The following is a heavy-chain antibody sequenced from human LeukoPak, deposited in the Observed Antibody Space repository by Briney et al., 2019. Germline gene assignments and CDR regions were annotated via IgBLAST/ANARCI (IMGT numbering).Heavy chain of an antibody. J-gene: IGHJ1*01. Sequence: ASVKVSCKASGGTFSSYSISWVRQAPGQGLEWMGWISAYNGNTNYAQKLQGRVTMTTDTSTSTAYMELRSLRSDDTAVYYCARGPPTPQYFQHWGQGTLVTVSS. CDR1: GGTFSSYS. V-gene: IGHV1-18*01. CDR2: ISAYNGNT. D-gene: IGHD2-15*01. CDR3: ARGPPTPQYFQH.